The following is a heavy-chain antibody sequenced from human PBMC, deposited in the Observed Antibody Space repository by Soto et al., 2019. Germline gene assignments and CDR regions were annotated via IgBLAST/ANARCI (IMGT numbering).Heavy chain of an antibody. CDR3: ARLIYYYYYGMDV. V-gene: IGHV4-39*01. CDR2: IYYSGST. Sequence: SETLSLTCTVSGGSISSSSYYWGWIRQPPGKGLEWIGSIYYSGSTYYNPSLKSRVTISVDTSKNQFSLTLSSVTAADTAVYYCARLIYYYYYGMDVWGQGTTVT. CDR1: GGSISSSSYY. J-gene: IGHJ6*02.